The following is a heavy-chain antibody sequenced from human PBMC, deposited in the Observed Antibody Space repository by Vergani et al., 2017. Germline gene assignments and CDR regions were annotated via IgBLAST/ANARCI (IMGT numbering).Heavy chain of an antibody. V-gene: IGHV3-48*01. CDR2: IPRSSSPI. CDR3: VRLPRGPWNFDL. Sequence: EVQLVESGGGLIQPGGSLRLSCVASGFTFSVYNMNWVRQAPGKGLEWLSYIPRSSSPIYYADSVKGRFTISRDNAKNSLSLQMSGLRVEDTAVYYCVRLPRGPWNFDLWGRGTLITVSS. CDR1: GFTFSVYN. J-gene: IGHJ2*01.